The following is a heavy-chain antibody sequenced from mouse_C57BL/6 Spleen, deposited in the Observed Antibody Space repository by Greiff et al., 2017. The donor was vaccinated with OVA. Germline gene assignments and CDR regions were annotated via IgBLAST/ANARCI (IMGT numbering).Heavy chain of an antibody. J-gene: IGHJ2*01. CDR1: GYTFTSYG. CDR3: AGMDGNYVFDY. D-gene: IGHD2-1*01. V-gene: IGHV1-81*01. CDR2: IYPRSGNT. Sequence: VKLQESGAELARPGASVKLSCKASGYTFTSYGISWVKQRTGQGLEWIGEIYPRSGNTYYNEKFKGKATLTADKSSSTAYMELRSLTSEDSAVYFCAGMDGNYVFDYWGQGTTLTVSS.